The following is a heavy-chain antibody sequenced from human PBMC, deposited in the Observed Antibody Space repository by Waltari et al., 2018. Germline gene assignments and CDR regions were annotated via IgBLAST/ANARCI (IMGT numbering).Heavy chain of an antibody. D-gene: IGHD3-3*01. CDR3: ARAGYDFWSGY. Sequence: QVQLVQLGAVVKRPGAPGEVSCKASGYTFTGYCMHWVRQAPGHGLEWMERSNPNSGGTNYAQKCQGRVTMASDTSISTAYRELSRLRSDDTAVDYCARAGYDFWSGYWGQGTLVTGSS. J-gene: IGHJ4*02. V-gene: IGHV1-2*06. CDR2: SNPNSGGT. CDR1: GYTFTGYC.